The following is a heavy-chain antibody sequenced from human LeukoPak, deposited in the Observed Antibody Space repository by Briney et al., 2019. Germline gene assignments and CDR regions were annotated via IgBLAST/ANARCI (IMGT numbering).Heavy chain of an antibody. CDR1: GGSISSYY. J-gene: IGHJ6*04. V-gene: IGHV4-59*01. Sequence: SETLSLTCTVSGGSISSYYWSWIRQPPGKGLEWIGYIYYSGSTNYNPSLKSRVTISVDTSKNQFSLKLSSVTAADTAVYYCARSGSGSYSLHYYYYGMDVWGKGTTVTVSS. CDR3: ARSGSGSYSLHYYYYGMDV. CDR2: IYYSGST. D-gene: IGHD3-10*01.